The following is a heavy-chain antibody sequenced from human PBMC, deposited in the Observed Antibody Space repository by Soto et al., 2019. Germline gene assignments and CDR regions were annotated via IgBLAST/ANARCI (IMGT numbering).Heavy chain of an antibody. CDR1: GFTFSSYA. CDR2: ISYDGSNK. D-gene: IGHD6-19*01. V-gene: IGHV3-30-3*01. J-gene: IGHJ4*02. Sequence: QVQLVESGGGVVQPGRSLRLSCAASGFTFSSYAMHWVRQAPGKGLEWVAVISYDGSNKYYADSVKGRFTISRDNSKNTLYLQMNSLRAEDTTVYYCASPGGYSSGWAYWGQGTLVTVSS. CDR3: ASPGGYSSGWAY.